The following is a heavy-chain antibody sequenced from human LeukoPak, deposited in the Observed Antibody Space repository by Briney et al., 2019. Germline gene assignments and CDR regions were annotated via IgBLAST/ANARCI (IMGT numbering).Heavy chain of an antibody. V-gene: IGHV6-1*01. Sequence: RSQTLSLTCAISGDSVSSNSAAWNWIRQSPSRGLEWLGRTYYRSKWYNDYAVSVKSRITINPDTSKNQFSLQLNSVTPEDTAVYYCARDQYDFWSGYHLPYFDYWGQGTLVTVSS. CDR1: GDSVSSNSAA. J-gene: IGHJ4*02. CDR3: ARDQYDFWSGYHLPYFDY. D-gene: IGHD3-3*01. CDR2: TYYRSKWYN.